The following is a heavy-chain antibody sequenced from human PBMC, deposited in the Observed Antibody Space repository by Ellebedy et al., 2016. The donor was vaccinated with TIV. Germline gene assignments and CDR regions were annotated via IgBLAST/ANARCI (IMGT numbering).Heavy chain of an antibody. D-gene: IGHD6-13*01. CDR2: ISGYNGNT. J-gene: IGHJ4*02. Sequence: ASVKVSXXASGYTFTGYYIHWVRQAPGQGLEWMGWISGYNGNTNYAQNFQGRVTLTTDTSTNTAYMELWSLRSDDTAVYYCARDLEVGLAAAGTEFEYWGQGTLVTVSS. V-gene: IGHV1-18*04. CDR3: ARDLEVGLAAAGTEFEY. CDR1: GYTFTGYY.